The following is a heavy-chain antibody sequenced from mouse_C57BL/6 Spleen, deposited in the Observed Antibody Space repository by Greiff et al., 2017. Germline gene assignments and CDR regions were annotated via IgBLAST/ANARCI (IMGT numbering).Heavy chain of an antibody. CDR2: INPYNGGT. D-gene: IGHD3-2*02. V-gene: IGHV1-19*01. J-gene: IGHJ3*01. CDR1: GYTFTDYY. Sequence: VQLQQPGPVLVKPGASVKMSCKASGYTFTDYYMNWVKQSPGKSLEWIGVINPYNGGTSYNQKFKGKATLTVDKSSSTAYMELNSLTSEDSAVYYCARDSTGYGAYWGQGTLVTVSA. CDR3: ARDSTGYGAY.